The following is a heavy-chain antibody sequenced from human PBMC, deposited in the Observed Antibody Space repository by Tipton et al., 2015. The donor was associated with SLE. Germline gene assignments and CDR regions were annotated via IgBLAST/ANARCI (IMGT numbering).Heavy chain of an antibody. CDR3: ARCSGSYYANYYYYYYMDV. J-gene: IGHJ6*03. CDR2: IFYSGST. D-gene: IGHD1-26*01. V-gene: IGHV4-39*01. CDR1: GGSISSSSYY. Sequence: TLSLTCTVSGGSISSSSYYWGWLRQPPGKGLEWIGNIFYSGSTYYNPSLKSRVTISVDTSKNQFSLKLSSVTAADTAVYYCARCSGSYYANYYYYYYMDVWGKGTTVTVSS.